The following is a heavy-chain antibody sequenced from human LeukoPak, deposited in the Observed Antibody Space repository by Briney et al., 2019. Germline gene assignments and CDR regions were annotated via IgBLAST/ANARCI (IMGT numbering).Heavy chain of an antibody. CDR3: ARGDGYNAAEYLQH. V-gene: IGHV3-33*01. D-gene: IGHD5-24*01. Sequence: GGSLRLSCAASGFTFSSYGMHWVRQAPGKGLEWVAVIWYDGSNKYYGDSVKGRFTISRDNSKKTLYLQMNSLRVEDTAVYYCARGDGYNAAEYLQHWGQGTLVAVS. CDR1: GFTFSSYG. CDR2: IWYDGSNK. J-gene: IGHJ1*01.